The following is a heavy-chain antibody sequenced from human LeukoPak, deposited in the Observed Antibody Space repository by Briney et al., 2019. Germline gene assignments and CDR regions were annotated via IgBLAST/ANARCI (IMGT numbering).Heavy chain of an antibody. CDR2: ITTSDGNT. Sequence: PGGSLRLSCLTSGFTFSSYTMSWVRQAPGKGLEWVSTITTSDGNTYYADSVKGRFTVSRDNSKNTLFLQMNSLRAEDTAVYYCAKDGGLWVSAHWGDSWGRGTLVTVSS. CDR1: GFTFSSYT. V-gene: IGHV3-23*01. CDR3: AKDGGLWVSAHWGDS. J-gene: IGHJ4*02. D-gene: IGHD7-27*01.